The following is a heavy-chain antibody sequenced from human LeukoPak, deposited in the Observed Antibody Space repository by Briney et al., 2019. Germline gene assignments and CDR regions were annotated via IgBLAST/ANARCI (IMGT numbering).Heavy chain of an antibody. D-gene: IGHD2-21*02. Sequence: GGSLRLSCAASGFTFSSYAMSWVRQAPGKGLEWVGRIKSKTDGGTTDYAAPAKGRFTISRDDSKNTLYLQMNSLKTEDTAVYYCTTAEGDCGGDCYSIWGQGTLVTVSS. J-gene: IGHJ4*02. CDR2: IKSKTDGGTT. CDR3: TTAEGDCGGDCYSI. CDR1: GFTFSSYA. V-gene: IGHV3-15*01.